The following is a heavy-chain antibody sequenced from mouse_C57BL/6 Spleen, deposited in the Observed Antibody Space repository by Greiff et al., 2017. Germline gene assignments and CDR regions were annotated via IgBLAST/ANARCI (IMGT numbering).Heavy chain of an antibody. Sequence: VKLQQPGAELVMPGASVKLSCKASGYTFTSYWMHWVKQRPGQGLEWIGEIDPSDSYTNYNQKFKGKSTLTVDKSSSTAYMQLSSLTSEDSAVYYCARQDGSTLYAMDYWGQGTSVTVSS. CDR3: ARQDGSTLYAMDY. CDR2: IDPSDSYT. V-gene: IGHV1-69*01. D-gene: IGHD1-1*01. CDR1: GYTFTSYW. J-gene: IGHJ4*01.